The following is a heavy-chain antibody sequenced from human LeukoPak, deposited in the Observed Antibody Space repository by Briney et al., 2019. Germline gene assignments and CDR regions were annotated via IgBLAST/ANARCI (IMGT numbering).Heavy chain of an antibody. Sequence: ASVKVSCKASGYTFTSYGISWVRQAPGQGLEWMGWISAYNGNTNYAQKLQGRVTMTTDTSTSTAYMELRSLRSEDTAVYYCATSPWFGELQPSWGQGTLVTVSS. CDR2: ISAYNGNT. D-gene: IGHD3-10*01. J-gene: IGHJ5*02. V-gene: IGHV1-18*01. CDR1: GYTFTSYG. CDR3: ATSPWFGELQPS.